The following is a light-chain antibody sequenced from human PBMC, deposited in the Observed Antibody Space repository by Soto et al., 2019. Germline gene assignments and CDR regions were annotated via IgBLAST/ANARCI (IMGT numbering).Light chain of an antibody. CDR1: QSISRN. Sequence: TQSPATLSVSPGERATLSCRASQSISRNFAWYQQKPGKAPKLLIYDASTLQSGVPSRFSGSGSGTEFTLTISSLQPEDFATYYCQQYNSYSEAFGQGTKVDIK. CDR2: DAS. V-gene: IGKV1-9*01. J-gene: IGKJ1*01. CDR3: QQYNSYSEA.